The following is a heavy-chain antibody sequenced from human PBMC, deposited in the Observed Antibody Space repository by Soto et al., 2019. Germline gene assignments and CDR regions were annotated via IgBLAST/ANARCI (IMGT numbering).Heavy chain of an antibody. Sequence: QVQLMQSGAEVKKPGASVKVSCKASGDTFTDYYIHWVRQAPGQGLEWMGTVNPSGGHTTYAQDFLGRVTMTRDTATSTLYMELTSLRSDDTAIYYCARGGQVVVVTAALDYWGQGTLVTVSS. CDR3: ARGGQVVVVTAALDY. CDR1: GDTFTDYY. CDR2: VNPSGGHT. J-gene: IGHJ4*02. V-gene: IGHV1-46*01. D-gene: IGHD2-21*02.